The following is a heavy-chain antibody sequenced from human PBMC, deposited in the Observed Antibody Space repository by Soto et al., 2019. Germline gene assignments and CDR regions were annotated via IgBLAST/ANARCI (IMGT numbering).Heavy chain of an antibody. J-gene: IGHJ2*01. Sequence: KCVSWILQPPGKALEWLARIDWDDDKYYSTSLKTRLTISKDTSKNQVVLTMTNMDPVDTATYYCVFFQAEDGIRDVCSVSAFLLNRSSDL. CDR1: KC. CDR3: VFFQAEDGIRDVCSVSAFLLNRSSDL. D-gene: IGHD3-3*01. V-gene: IGHV2-70*11. CDR2: IDWDDDK.